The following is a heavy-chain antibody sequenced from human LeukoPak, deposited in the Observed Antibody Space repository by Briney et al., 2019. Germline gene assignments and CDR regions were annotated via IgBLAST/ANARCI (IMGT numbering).Heavy chain of an antibody. CDR2: VSGGGVNT. Sequence: GGSLRLSCAASGFIFSTYGMSWVRQAPGKGLEWVSIVSGGGVNTYYVDSVQGRFTISRDNSKNTLYLQMNSLRVEDTAVYYCAKGHTDYGTGFDLWGQGTLVRVSS. D-gene: IGHD4-17*01. J-gene: IGHJ4*02. CDR3: AKGHTDYGTGFDL. CDR1: GFIFSTYG. V-gene: IGHV3-23*01.